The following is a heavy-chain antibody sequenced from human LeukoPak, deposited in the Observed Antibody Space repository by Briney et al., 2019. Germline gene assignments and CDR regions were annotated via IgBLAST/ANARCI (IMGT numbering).Heavy chain of an antibody. CDR1: GGSISSYY. V-gene: IGHV4-59*01. Sequence: SETLSLTCTVSGGSISSYYWGWIRQPPGKGLEWIGYIYYSGSTNYNPSLKSRVTISVGTSKNQFSLKLSSVTAADTAVYYCARGVRITIFGVANYYMDVWGKGTMVTVSS. CDR3: ARGVRITIFGVANYYMDV. D-gene: IGHD3-3*01. CDR2: IYYSGST. J-gene: IGHJ6*03.